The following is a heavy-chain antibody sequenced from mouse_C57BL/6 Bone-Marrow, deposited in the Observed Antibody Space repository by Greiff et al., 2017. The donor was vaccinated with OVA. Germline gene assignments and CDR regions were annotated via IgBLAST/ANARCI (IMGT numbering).Heavy chain of an antibody. CDR2: IHPKSGST. CDR1: GYTFTSYW. CDR3: ASGGGYYFDY. J-gene: IGHJ2*01. V-gene: IGHV1-64*01. D-gene: IGHD3-2*02. Sequence: QVQLQQPGPELVKPGASVKLSCKASGYTFTSYWMHWVKQRPGQGLEWIGMIHPKSGSTNYNEKFKSKATLTVDTSSSTAYMQLSSLTSEDSAVYYCASGGGYYFDYWGQGTTLTVSS.